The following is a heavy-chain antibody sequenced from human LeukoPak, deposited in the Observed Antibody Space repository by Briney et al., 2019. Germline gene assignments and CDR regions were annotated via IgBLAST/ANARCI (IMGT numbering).Heavy chain of an antibody. CDR2: ISAYNGNT. CDR3: AREQLREMATIYYFDY. Sequence: ASVTVSCKASGYTFTGYYMHWVRQAPGQGLEWMGWISAYNGNTNYAQKLQGRVTMTTDTSTSTAYMELRSLRSDDTAVYYCAREQLREMATIYYFDYWGQGTLVTVSS. V-gene: IGHV1-18*04. D-gene: IGHD5-12*01. CDR1: GYTFTGYY. J-gene: IGHJ4*02.